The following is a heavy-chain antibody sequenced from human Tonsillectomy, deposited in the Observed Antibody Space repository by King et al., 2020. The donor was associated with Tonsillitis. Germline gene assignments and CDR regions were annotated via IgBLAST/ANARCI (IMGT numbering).Heavy chain of an antibody. V-gene: IGHV3-11*05. J-gene: IGHJ3*02. CDR1: GFTFSDYY. CDR3: ARPFRPWANDAFDI. D-gene: IGHD6-6*01. Sequence: VQLVESGGGLVKPGGSLRLSCAASGFTFSDYYMSWIRQAPGKGLEWVSYISISSSYTIYAASLKGRFTISRDNAKNSLYLQMNSLRAEDTAVYYCARPFRPWANDAFDIWGQGTMVTVSS. CDR2: ISISSSYT.